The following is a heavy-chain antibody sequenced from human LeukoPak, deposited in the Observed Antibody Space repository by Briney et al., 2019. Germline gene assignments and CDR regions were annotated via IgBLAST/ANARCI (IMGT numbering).Heavy chain of an antibody. CDR3: ARVYSGYDTFDY. J-gene: IGHJ4*02. Sequence: GASVKVSCKASGGTFSSYAISWVRQAPGQGLEWMGWISAYNGNTNYAQKLQGRVTMTTDTSTSTAYMELRSLRSDDTAVYYCARVYSGYDTFDYWGQGTLVTVSS. CDR1: GGTFSSYA. V-gene: IGHV1-18*01. D-gene: IGHD5-12*01. CDR2: ISAYNGNT.